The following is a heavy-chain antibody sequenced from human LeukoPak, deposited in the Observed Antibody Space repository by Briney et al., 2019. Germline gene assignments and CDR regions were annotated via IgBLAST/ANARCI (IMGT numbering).Heavy chain of an antibody. Sequence: SETLSLTCAVYGGSFSGYYWSWIRQPPGKGLEWIGEINHSGSTNYNPSLKSRVTISVDTSKNQFSLKLSSVTAADTAVYYCARRPSYYNDSSGYRVDAFDIWGQGTMVTVSS. V-gene: IGHV4-34*01. CDR2: INHSGST. CDR1: GGSFSGYY. D-gene: IGHD3-22*01. CDR3: ARRPSYYNDSSGYRVDAFDI. J-gene: IGHJ3*02.